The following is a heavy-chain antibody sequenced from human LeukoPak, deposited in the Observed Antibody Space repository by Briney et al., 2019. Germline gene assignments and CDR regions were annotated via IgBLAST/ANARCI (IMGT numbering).Heavy chain of an antibody. CDR3: ARESSSGYQDY. V-gene: IGHV4-61*01. CDR1: GGSISSSSYY. D-gene: IGHD3-22*01. Sequence: PSETLSLTCTVSGGSISSSSYYWSWIRQPPGKGLEWIGYIYYSGSTNYNPSLKSRVTISVDTSKNQFSLKLSSVTAADTAVYYCARESSSGYQDYWGQGTLVTVSS. CDR2: IYYSGST. J-gene: IGHJ4*02.